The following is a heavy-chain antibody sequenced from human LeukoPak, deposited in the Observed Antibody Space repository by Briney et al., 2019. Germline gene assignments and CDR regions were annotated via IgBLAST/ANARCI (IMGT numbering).Heavy chain of an antibody. Sequence: PGGSLRLSCAASGFTFSSYGMHWVRQAPGKGLVWVAVIWYDGSNKYYADSVKGRFTISRDNSKNTLYLQMNSLRAEDTAVYYCARDPLVRYGDYESSDPNHEYYFDYWGQGTLVTVSS. CDR3: ARDPLVRYGDYESSDPNHEYYFDY. V-gene: IGHV3-33*01. CDR2: IWYDGSNK. J-gene: IGHJ4*02. CDR1: GFTFSSYG. D-gene: IGHD4-17*01.